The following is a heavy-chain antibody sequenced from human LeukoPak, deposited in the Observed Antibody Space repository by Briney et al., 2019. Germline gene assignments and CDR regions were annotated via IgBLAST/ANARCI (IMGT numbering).Heavy chain of an antibody. CDR3: ARDGTRFGELVRAFDI. Sequence: SQTLSLTCTVSGGSISSGSYYWSWIRQPAGKGLEWIGRIYTSGSTNYNPSLKSRVTISVDTSKNQFSLKLSSVTAADTAVYYCARDGTRFGELVRAFDIWGQGTMVTVSS. D-gene: IGHD3-10*02. CDR2: IYTSGST. V-gene: IGHV4-61*02. J-gene: IGHJ3*02. CDR1: GGSISSGSYY.